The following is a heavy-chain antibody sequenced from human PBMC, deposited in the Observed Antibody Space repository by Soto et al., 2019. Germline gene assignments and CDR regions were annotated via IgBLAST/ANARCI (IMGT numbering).Heavy chain of an antibody. J-gene: IGHJ4*02. CDR2: IKSQVDGETT. V-gene: IGHV3-15*01. CDR3: SDYDYICGTYSYRWAY. D-gene: IGHD3-16*02. CDR1: GSSLSESW. Sequence: EVQLVESGGGLVQPGESLRLSCAASGSSLSESWLSWVRQAPGKGLEWVARIKSQVDGETTDYAAPVKGRFVISRDDSKNPLYLEMYKLKSEDKAVYYCSDYDYICGTYSYRWAYWGQGTLVPVSS.